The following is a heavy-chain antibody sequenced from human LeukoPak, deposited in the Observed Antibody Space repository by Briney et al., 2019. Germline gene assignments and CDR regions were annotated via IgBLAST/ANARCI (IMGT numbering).Heavy chain of an antibody. V-gene: IGHV3-33*01. J-gene: IGHJ4*02. CDR3: ARNPNYDILTGSEATYTYYFDY. CDR1: GFTFSSYG. CDR2: IWYDGSNK. D-gene: IGHD3-9*01. Sequence: GRSLRLSCAASGFTFSSYGMHWVRQAPGKGLEWVAVIWYDGSNKYYADSVKGRFTISRDNSKNTLYLQMNSLRAEDTAVYYCARNPNYDILTGSEATYTYYFDYWGQGTLVTVSS.